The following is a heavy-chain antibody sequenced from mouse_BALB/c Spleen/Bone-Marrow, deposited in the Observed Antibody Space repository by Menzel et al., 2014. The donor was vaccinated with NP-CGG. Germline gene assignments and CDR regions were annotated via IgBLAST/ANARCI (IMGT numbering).Heavy chain of an antibody. V-gene: IGHV1-69*02. CDR1: GYTFTSYW. Sequence: QVQLQQPGAEFVKPGAPVKLSCKASGYTFTSYWMHWVKQRPGQGLEWIGEIDPSDSYTNYNQKFKGKATLTVDKSSSTAYMQHSSLTSEDSAVYYCARRELGPRWFTYWGQGTLVTVSA. CDR3: ARRELGPRWFTY. CDR2: IDPSDSYT. D-gene: IGHD3-1*01. J-gene: IGHJ3*01.